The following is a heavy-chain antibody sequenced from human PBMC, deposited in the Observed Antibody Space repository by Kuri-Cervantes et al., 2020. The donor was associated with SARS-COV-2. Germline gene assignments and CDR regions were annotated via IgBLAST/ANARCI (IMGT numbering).Heavy chain of an antibody. CDR2: IIPTFGTA. J-gene: IGHJ6*03. CDR3: ARGKRMVRYSTTLLGHDSYYYYMDV. V-gene: IGHV1-69*13. D-gene: IGHD3-10*01. CDR1: GGILNTYA. Sequence: SVKVSCKASGGILNTYALTWVRQAPGQGLEWMGGIIPTFGTANYAQKFRGRVTITADESTSTAYMELNSLRSEDTAVYYCARGKRMVRYSTTLLGHDSYYYYMDVWGKGTTVTVSS.